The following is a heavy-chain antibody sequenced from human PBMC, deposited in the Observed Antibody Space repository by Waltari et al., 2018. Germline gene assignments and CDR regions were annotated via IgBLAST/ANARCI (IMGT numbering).Heavy chain of an antibody. Sequence: EVQLVESGGGLVQPGGSLRLSCAASGFTFSSYWMHWVRQAPGKGLVWVSRINTDGSYTNDADSVKGRFTISRDSAKNTLYLQMHSLGAEDTAEYYCARQTHYGTDVWGQGTTVTVSS. J-gene: IGHJ6*02. CDR1: GFTFSSYW. V-gene: IGHV3-74*01. CDR3: ARQTHYGTDV. CDR2: INTDGSYT.